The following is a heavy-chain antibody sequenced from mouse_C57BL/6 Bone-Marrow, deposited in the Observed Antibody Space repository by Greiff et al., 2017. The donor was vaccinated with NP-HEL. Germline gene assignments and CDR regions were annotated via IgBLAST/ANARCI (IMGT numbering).Heavy chain of an antibody. Sequence: VQLQQPGAELVKPGASVKLSCKASGYTFTSYWMPWVKQRPGTGLEWIGEIDPSDSSHNYHQKFKGKATLTVDTSSSTAYMQLSSLTSEDSAVYYCARKGQLRLLDYWGQGTTLTVSS. D-gene: IGHD3-2*02. CDR3: ARKGQLRLLDY. V-gene: IGHV1-50*01. J-gene: IGHJ2*01. CDR1: GYTFTSYW. CDR2: IDPSDSSH.